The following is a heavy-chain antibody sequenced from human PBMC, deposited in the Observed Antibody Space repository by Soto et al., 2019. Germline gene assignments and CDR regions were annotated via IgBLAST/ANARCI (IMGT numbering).Heavy chain of an antibody. V-gene: IGHV4-4*02. CDR3: ARVASDAFEL. J-gene: IGHJ3*01. Sequence: LSLTCAVSGGSINTSDSWSWVRQPPGKGLEWIGEVYHSGSTNYNPSLKSRVTMSVDKSNNQFSLKLSSVTAADTAVYYCARVASDAFELWGQGTMVTVSS. CDR2: VYHSGST. CDR1: GGSINTSDS.